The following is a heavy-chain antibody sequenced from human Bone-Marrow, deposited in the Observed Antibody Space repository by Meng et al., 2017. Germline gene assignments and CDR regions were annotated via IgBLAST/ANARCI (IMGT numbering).Heavy chain of an antibody. V-gene: IGHV4-34*01. CDR2: INHSGST. J-gene: IGHJ4*02. CDR3: ARGPTTMAHDFDY. D-gene: IGHD4-11*01. CDR1: GGSFSDYY. Sequence: QGKLQQWGAGLLKPSETLSLTCVVSGGSFSDYYWSWIRHPPGKGLEWIGEINHSGSTNYNPSLESRATISVDTSQNNLSLKLSSVTAADSAVYYCARGPTTMAHDFDYWGQGTLVTVSS.